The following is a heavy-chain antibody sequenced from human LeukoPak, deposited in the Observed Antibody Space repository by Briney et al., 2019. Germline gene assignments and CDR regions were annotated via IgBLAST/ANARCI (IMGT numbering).Heavy chain of an antibody. CDR1: GFTFSSYG. CDR3: AKVGEGKLRYFDWLLPFDY. V-gene: IGHV3-30*02. Sequence: GGSLRLSCAASGFTFSSYGMHWVRQAPGKGLEWVAFIRYDGSNKYYADSVKGRFTISRDNSKNTLYLQMNSLRAEDTAVYYCAKVGEGKLRYFDWLLPFDYWGQGTLVTVSS. CDR2: IRYDGSNK. D-gene: IGHD3-9*01. J-gene: IGHJ4*02.